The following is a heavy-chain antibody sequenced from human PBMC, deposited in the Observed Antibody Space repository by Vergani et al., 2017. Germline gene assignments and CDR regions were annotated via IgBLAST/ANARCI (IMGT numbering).Heavy chain of an antibody. CDR3: ATPRLRFSYYYYYGMDV. D-gene: IGHD5-12*01. V-gene: IGHV1-24*01. J-gene: IGHJ6*02. CDR2: FDPEDGEA. CDR1: GYTLTELS. Sequence: QVQLVQSGAEVKKPGSSVKVSCKVSGYTLTELSMHWVRQAPGKGLEWMGGFDPEDGEAIYAQKFQGRVTMTEDTSTDTAYMELSSLRSQDTAVYYCATPRLRFSYYYYYGMDVWGQGTTVTVSS.